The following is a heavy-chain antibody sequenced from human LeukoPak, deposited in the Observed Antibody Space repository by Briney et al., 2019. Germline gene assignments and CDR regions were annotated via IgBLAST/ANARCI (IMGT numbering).Heavy chain of an antibody. Sequence: RTGGSLRLSCAASGFTFSSYSMSWVRQAPGKGLEWVSSISGSGSSTYYADSAKGRFTISRDNSKNTLYLQMNSLRAEDTAVYYCAKPPGGWYYFDYWGQGTLVTVSS. CDR1: GFTFSSYS. J-gene: IGHJ4*02. D-gene: IGHD6-19*01. V-gene: IGHV3-23*01. CDR2: ISGSGSST. CDR3: AKPPGGWYYFDY.